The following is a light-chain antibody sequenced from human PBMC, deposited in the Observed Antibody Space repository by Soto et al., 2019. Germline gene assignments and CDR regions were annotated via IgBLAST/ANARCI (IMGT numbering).Light chain of an antibody. V-gene: IGLV2-8*01. CDR3: SSFAVSNSFV. Sequence: QSVLTQSPSASGSPEQSVTISCTGTSNDVGGYNYVSWYQQHPGKAPKLMIYEVNKRPSGVPDRFSGSKSGNTASLTVSGLQAEDEADYYCSSFAVSNSFVFGTGTKATVL. CDR1: SNDVGGYNY. CDR2: EVN. J-gene: IGLJ1*01.